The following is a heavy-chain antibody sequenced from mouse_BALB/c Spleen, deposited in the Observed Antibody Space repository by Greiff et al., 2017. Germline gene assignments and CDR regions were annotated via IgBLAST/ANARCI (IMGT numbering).Heavy chain of an antibody. J-gene: IGHJ3*01. CDR1: GYTFTSYY. Sequence: QVQLKESGPELVKPGASVRISCKASGYTFTSYYIHWVKQRPGQGLEWIGWIYPGNVNTKYNEKFKGKATLTADKSSSTAYMQLSSLTSEDSAVYFCARFGYYEPFAYWGQGTLVTVSA. CDR2: IYPGNVNT. CDR3: ARFGYYEPFAY. D-gene: IGHD2-3*01. V-gene: IGHV1S56*01.